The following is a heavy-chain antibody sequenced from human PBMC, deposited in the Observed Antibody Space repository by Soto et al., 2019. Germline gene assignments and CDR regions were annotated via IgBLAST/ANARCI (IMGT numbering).Heavy chain of an antibody. CDR1: GDSINSNTYY. Sequence: SETLSLTCIVSGDSINSNTYYWAWIRQSPGEGLEWIGEINHSGSTNYNPSLKSRVTISVDTSKNQFSLKLSSVTAADTAVYYCARGKSRIVGATSVYYYGMDVWGQGTTVTVSS. V-gene: IGHV4-39*07. D-gene: IGHD1-26*01. CDR3: ARGKSRIVGATSVYYYGMDV. J-gene: IGHJ6*02. CDR2: INHSGST.